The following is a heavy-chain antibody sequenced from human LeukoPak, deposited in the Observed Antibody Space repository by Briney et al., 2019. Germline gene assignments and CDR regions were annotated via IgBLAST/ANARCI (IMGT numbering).Heavy chain of an antibody. J-gene: IGHJ4*02. CDR2: ISSSSSYI. CDR3: ARLRFGGASFDY. CDR1: GFTFSSYW. D-gene: IGHD3-16*01. V-gene: IGHV3-21*01. Sequence: PGGSLRLSCAASGFTFSSYWMSWVRQAPGKGLEWVSSISSSSSYIYYADSVKGRFTISRDNAKNSLYLQMNSLRAEDTAVYYCARLRFGGASFDYWGQGTLVTVSS.